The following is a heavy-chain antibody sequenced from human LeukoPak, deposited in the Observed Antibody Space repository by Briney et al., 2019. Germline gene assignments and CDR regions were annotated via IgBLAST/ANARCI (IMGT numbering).Heavy chain of an antibody. CDR2: ISSSGSTI. CDR1: GFTFSDYY. J-gene: IGHJ3*02. CDR3: ARGGYDILTGYYKIWGAFDI. V-gene: IGHV3-11*01. Sequence: GGSLRLSFAASGFTFSDYYMSWIRQAPGKGLEWVSYISSSGSTIYYADSVKGRFTISRDNAKNSLYLQMNSLRAEDTAVYYCARGGYDILTGYYKIWGAFDIWGQGTMVTVSS. D-gene: IGHD3-9*01.